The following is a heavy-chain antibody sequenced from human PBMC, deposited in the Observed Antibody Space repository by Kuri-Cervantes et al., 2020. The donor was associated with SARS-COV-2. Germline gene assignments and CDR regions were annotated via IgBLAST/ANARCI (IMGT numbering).Heavy chain of an antibody. J-gene: IGHJ5*02. V-gene: IGHV4-34*01. CDR3: ARQMMSSITIFGVVITRNWFDP. CDR2: INHRGST. CDR1: GGSFSGYY. D-gene: IGHD3-3*01. Sequence: SETLSLTCAVYGGSFSGYYWSWIRQPPGKGLEWIGEINHRGSTNYNPSLKSRVTISVDTSKNQFSLKLSSVTAADTAVYYCARQMMSSITIFGVVITRNWFDPWGQGTLVTVSS.